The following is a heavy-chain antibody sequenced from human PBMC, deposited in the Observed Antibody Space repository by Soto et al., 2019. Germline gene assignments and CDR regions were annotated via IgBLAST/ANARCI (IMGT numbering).Heavy chain of an antibody. CDR2: ISSSGSTI. CDR1: GFTFSSYA. CDR3: ARDPLQIAVAGTDYYYGMDV. D-gene: IGHD6-19*01. Sequence: PGGSLILSCAASGFTFSSYAMSWIRQAPGKGLEWVSYISSSGSTIYYADSVKGRFTISRDNAKNSLYLQMNSLRAEDTAVYYCARDPLQIAVAGTDYYYGMDVWGQGTTVTGSS. J-gene: IGHJ6*02. V-gene: IGHV3-11*01.